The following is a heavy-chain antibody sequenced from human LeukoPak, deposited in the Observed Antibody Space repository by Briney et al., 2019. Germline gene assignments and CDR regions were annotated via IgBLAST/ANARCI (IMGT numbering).Heavy chain of an antibody. V-gene: IGHV1-8*01. CDR3: ARAVTTIAPNWFDP. Sequence: GASVKVSCKASGYTFTSYDINWERQATGQGLEWMGWMNPNSGNTGYAQKFQGRVTMTRNTSISTAYMELSSLRSEDTAVYYCARAVTTIAPNWFDPWGQGTLVTVSS. J-gene: IGHJ5*02. D-gene: IGHD4-11*01. CDR2: MNPNSGNT. CDR1: GYTFTSYD.